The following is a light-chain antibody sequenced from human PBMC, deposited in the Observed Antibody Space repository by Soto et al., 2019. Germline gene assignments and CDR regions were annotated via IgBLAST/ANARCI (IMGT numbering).Light chain of an antibody. CDR1: QSVSSN. J-gene: IGKJ1*01. Sequence: EIVMTQSPATLSVSPGERATLSCRASQSVSSNLAWYQQKPGQAPRLLIYDASTRATGIPARFSGSGSGTEFTLTISSLQSEDFAVYYWQQYNNWPTFGQGTKVEIK. V-gene: IGKV3-15*01. CDR3: QQYNNWPT. CDR2: DAS.